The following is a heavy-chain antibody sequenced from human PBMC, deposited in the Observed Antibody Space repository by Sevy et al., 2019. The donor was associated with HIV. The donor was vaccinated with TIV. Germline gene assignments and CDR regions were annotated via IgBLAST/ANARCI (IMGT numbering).Heavy chain of an antibody. CDR1: GFTFSNFG. CDR3: ANGENYDLLPRHES. V-gene: IGHV3-30*02. J-gene: IGHJ5*02. Sequence: GGSLRLSCTVSGFTFSNFGMHWVRQAPGKGLEWVSFIQYNGEKTYYPDSVKGRFSISRDNSKSILYLQMNSLRPDDTAFYYCANGENYDLLPRHESWGQGTLVTVSS. D-gene: IGHD3-3*01. CDR2: IQYNGEKT.